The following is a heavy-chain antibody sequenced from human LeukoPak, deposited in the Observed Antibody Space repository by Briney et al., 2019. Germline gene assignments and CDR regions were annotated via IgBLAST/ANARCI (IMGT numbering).Heavy chain of an antibody. CDR2: IYYSGST. D-gene: IGHD5-18*01. CDR3: ARHSGYSYGYAYYYYYMDV. V-gene: IGHV4-39*01. J-gene: IGHJ6*03. Sequence: SETLSLTCTVSGGSISSSSYYWGWIRQPPGKGLEWIGSIYYSGSTYYNPSLKSRVTISVYPSKNQFSLQLSSVNAADPAVYYCARHSGYSYGYAYYYYYMDVWGKGTTVTVSS. CDR1: GGSISSSSYY.